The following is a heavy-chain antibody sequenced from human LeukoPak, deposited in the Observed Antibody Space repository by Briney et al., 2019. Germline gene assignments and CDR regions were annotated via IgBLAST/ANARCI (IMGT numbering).Heavy chain of an antibody. D-gene: IGHD6-13*01. Sequence: SETLSLTCAVYGGSFSGYYWSWIRQPPGKGLEWIGEINHSGSTNYNPSLKSRVTISVDTSKNQFSLKLSSVTAADTAVYYCARPRRIAAAGTRRAEWFDPWGQGALVTVSS. CDR3: ARPRRIAAAGTRRAEWFDP. J-gene: IGHJ5*02. CDR2: INHSGST. CDR1: GGSFSGYY. V-gene: IGHV4-34*01.